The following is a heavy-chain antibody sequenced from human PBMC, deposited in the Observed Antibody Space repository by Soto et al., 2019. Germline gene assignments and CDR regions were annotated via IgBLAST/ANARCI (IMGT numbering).Heavy chain of an antibody. CDR2: TSNSGST. CDR1: GGSITSSGYY. J-gene: IGHJ4*02. CDR3: ARGGGSTKVDY. V-gene: IGHV4-31*03. Sequence: QVQLQESGPGLVKPSQTLSLTCTVSGGSITSSGYYWSWIRQHPGEGLEWIGFTSNSGSTSYNPSXKXXVTISVAASSTQFSLTLKSVTAADTAVYYCARGGGSTKVDYWGQGTLVTVSP. D-gene: IGHD2-2*01.